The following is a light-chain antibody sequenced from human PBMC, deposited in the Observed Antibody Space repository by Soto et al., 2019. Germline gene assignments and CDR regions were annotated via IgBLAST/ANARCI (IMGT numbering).Light chain of an antibody. CDR1: QSVSTP. V-gene: IGKV3-11*01. Sequence: EIVLTQSPATLSLSAGERVTLSCRASQSVSTPLVWYRQRPGQAPRLLIYDTSNRATGIPARFSGSGSGTDFTLTISSLEPEDFGIYYCQQRNNWPLTFGGGTKVDIK. J-gene: IGKJ4*01. CDR2: DTS. CDR3: QQRNNWPLT.